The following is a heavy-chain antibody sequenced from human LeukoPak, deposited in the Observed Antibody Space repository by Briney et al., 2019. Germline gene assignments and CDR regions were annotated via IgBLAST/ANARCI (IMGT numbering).Heavy chain of an antibody. D-gene: IGHD7-27*01. CDR2: ISAYNGNT. J-gene: IGHJ3*02. CDR1: GYTFTSYG. CDR3: ARVVTGDRCAFDI. Sequence: ASLKVSCKASGYTFTSYGISWVRQAPGQGLEWRGWISAYNGNTNYAQKLQGRVTMTTDTSTSTAYMELRSLRSDDTAVYYCARVVTGDRCAFDIWGQGTMVTVSS. V-gene: IGHV1-18*04.